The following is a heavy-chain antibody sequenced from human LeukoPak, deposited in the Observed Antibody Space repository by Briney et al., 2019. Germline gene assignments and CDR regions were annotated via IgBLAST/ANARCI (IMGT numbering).Heavy chain of an antibody. J-gene: IGHJ4*02. CDR1: GFTFSSYA. CDR2: ISWNSGYI. D-gene: IGHD3-10*01. CDR3: AKGSYGSGSYVDY. V-gene: IGHV3-9*01. Sequence: GGSLRLSCAASGFTFSSYAMNRVRQAPGKGLEWVSGISWNSGYIGYEDSVKGRFTISRDNAKNSLYLQMNSLRAEDTALYYCAKGSYGSGSYVDYWGQGTLITVSS.